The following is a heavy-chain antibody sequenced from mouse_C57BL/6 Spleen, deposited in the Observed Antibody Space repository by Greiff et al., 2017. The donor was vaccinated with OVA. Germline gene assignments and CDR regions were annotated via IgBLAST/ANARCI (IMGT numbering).Heavy chain of an antibody. V-gene: IGHV1-64*01. Sequence: VQLQQPGAELVKPGASVKLSCKASGYTFTSYWMHWVKQRPGQGLEWIGMIHPNSGSTNYNEKFKSKATLTVDKSSSTAYMQLSSLTSEDSAVYYCARGNPISYWYFDVWGTGTTVTVSS. CDR2: IHPNSGST. CDR3: ARGNPISYWYFDV. CDR1: GYTFTSYW. J-gene: IGHJ1*03. D-gene: IGHD2-4*01.